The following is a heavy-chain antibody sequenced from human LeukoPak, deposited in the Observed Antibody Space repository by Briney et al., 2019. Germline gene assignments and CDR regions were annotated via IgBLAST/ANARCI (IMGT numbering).Heavy chain of an antibody. CDR2: LNGDGSDT. J-gene: IGHJ6*02. Sequence: GGSLRLSCAASGFTFSRYWMHWVRQVLGKGLVWVSRLNGDGSDTTYVDSVKGRFTISRDNARNTLYLHMNSLRVEDTAVYYCARRKVYEFGEGYNYGMDVWGQGTTVTVSS. V-gene: IGHV3-74*03. CDR1: GFTFSRYW. CDR3: ARRKVYEFGEGYNYGMDV. D-gene: IGHD2-8*01.